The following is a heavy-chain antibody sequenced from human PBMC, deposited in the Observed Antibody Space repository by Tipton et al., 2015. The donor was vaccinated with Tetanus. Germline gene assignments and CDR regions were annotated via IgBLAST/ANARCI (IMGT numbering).Heavy chain of an antibody. Sequence: TLSLTCTVFGGSVSSGSYYWAWIRQPPGKGLEYIGYILYGASTHYNPSLKSRVTVSADPSQNQFSLKLNSVIAADTAVYYCARIHDFLSGHFDFWGQGTLVTVSS. CDR1: GGSVSSGSYY. CDR2: ILYGAST. V-gene: IGHV4-61*01. J-gene: IGHJ4*02. D-gene: IGHD3-3*01. CDR3: ARIHDFLSGHFDF.